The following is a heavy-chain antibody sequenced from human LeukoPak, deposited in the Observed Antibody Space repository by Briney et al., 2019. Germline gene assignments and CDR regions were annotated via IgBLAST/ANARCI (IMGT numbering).Heavy chain of an antibody. CDR3: ARGRSSSWSSFDY. J-gene: IGHJ4*02. CDR2: IYYSGST. Sequence: SETLSLTCTVSGGSISSSSHYWGWIRQPPGKGLAWIGNIYYSGSTYYNPSLESRVTISVDTSKNQFSLKLSSVTAADAAVYYCARGRSSSWSSFDYWGQGTLVTVSS. D-gene: IGHD6-13*01. V-gene: IGHV4-39*01. CDR1: GGSISSSSHY.